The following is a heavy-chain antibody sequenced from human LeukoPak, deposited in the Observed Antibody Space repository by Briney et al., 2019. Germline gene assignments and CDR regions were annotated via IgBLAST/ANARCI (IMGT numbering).Heavy chain of an antibody. CDR3: ARLPSFNYDFWSGYWAPGDYYMDV. CDR2: ISYDGSNK. J-gene: IGHJ6*03. V-gene: IGHV3-30-3*01. Sequence: GGSLRLSCAASGFTFSSYAMHWVRQAPGKGLEWVAGISYDGSNKYYADSVKGRFTISRDNSKNTLYLQMNSLRAEDTAVYYCARLPSFNYDFWSGYWAPGDYYMDVWGKGTTVTVSS. D-gene: IGHD3-3*01. CDR1: GFTFSSYA.